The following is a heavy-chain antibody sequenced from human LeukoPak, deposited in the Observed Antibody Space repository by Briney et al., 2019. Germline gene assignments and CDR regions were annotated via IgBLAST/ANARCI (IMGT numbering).Heavy chain of an antibody. D-gene: IGHD2-15*01. CDR1: GFTFSSFD. Sequence: GGSLRLSCAASGFTFSSFDMNWVRQAPGKGLEWVSHISSSGDTIYYADSVNGRFIISRDNARNSLYLQMNSLRAEDTAVYFCARDSLYCSGGSCYSKYFDYWGQGTLATVSS. V-gene: IGHV3-48*03. CDR2: ISSSGDTI. J-gene: IGHJ4*02. CDR3: ARDSLYCSGGSCYSKYFDY.